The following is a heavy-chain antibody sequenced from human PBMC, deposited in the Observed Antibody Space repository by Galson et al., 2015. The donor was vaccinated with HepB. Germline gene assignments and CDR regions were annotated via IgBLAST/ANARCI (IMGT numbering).Heavy chain of an antibody. J-gene: IGHJ4*02. Sequence: SVKVSCKASGYTFTGYYMHWVRQAPGQGLEWMGRINPNSGGTNYAQKFQGRVTMTRDTSISTAYMELSRLRSDDTAVYYCATNQQALADLDYWGQGTLVTVSS. CDR1: GYTFTGYY. D-gene: IGHD3-3*02. CDR3: ATNQQALADLDY. CDR2: INPNSGGT. V-gene: IGHV1-2*06.